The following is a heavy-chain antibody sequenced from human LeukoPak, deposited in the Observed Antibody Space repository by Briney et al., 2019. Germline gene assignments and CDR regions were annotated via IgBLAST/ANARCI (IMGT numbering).Heavy chain of an antibody. CDR2: FDPEDGET. Sequence: ASVKVSCKVSGYTLTELSMHWARQAPGKGLEWMGGFDPEDGETIYAQKFQGRVTMTEDTSTDTAYMELSSLRSEDTAVYYCATGPNYDFWSGYYPLDYWGQGTLVTVSP. CDR1: GYTLTELS. D-gene: IGHD3-3*01. CDR3: ATGPNYDFWSGYYPLDY. J-gene: IGHJ4*02. V-gene: IGHV1-24*01.